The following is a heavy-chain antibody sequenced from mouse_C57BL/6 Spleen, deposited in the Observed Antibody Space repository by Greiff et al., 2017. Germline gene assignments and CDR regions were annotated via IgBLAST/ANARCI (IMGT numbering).Heavy chain of an antibody. V-gene: IGHV1-55*01. CDR1: GYTFTSYW. J-gene: IGHJ1*03. Sequence: QVQLQQPGAELVKPGASVKMSCKASGYTFTSYWITWVKQRPGQGLEWIGDIYPGSGSTNYNEKFKSKATLTVDTSSSTAYMQLSSLTSEDSAVYYCARDNYYCSSYGYFDVWGTGTTVTVSS. CDR2: IYPGSGST. D-gene: IGHD1-1*01. CDR3: ARDNYYCSSYGYFDV.